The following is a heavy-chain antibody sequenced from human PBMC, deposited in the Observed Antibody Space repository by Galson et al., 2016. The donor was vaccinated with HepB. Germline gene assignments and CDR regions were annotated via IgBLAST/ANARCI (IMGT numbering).Heavy chain of an antibody. CDR1: GGSISGYY. CDR3: VRTTRSYFDY. J-gene: IGHJ4*02. CDR2: IYYSGST. D-gene: IGHD1-1*01. V-gene: IGHV4-59*01. Sequence: SETLSLTCTVSGGSISGYYWSWIRQPPGKGLEWIGYIYYSGSTNCSPSLKSRVTISLDTSKSQFSLKLSSVTAADTAVYYCVRTTRSYFDYWGQGTLVTVSS.